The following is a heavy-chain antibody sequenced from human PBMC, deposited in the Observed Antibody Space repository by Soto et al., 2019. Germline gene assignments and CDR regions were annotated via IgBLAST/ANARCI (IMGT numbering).Heavy chain of an antibody. Sequence: PGGSLRLSCADSGFTFSTYWMNWVRQAPGKGLEWVANIKQDGSEKYYVDSVKGRFAISRDNAKDSLFLQMNNLRAEDTAVYYCVRDWSTFWGMDVWGQGTTVTVSS. CDR3: VRDWSTFWGMDV. CDR1: GFTFSTYW. V-gene: IGHV3-7*01. CDR2: IKQDGSEK. J-gene: IGHJ6*02.